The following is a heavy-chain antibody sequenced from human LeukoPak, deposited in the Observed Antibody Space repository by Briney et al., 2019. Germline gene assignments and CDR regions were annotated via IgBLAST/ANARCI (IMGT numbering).Heavy chain of an antibody. CDR3: TCPSAAGPN. CDR1: GFTFSSYW. Sequence: GGSLRLSCAASGFTFSSYWMSWVRQAPGKGLEWVANIKQDGSQKYYVDSVKGRFTISRDNAKNSLYLQMNSLRAEDTAMYYCTCPSAAGPNLGQGTLVTVSS. CDR2: IKQDGSQK. J-gene: IGHJ4*02. V-gene: IGHV3-7*03. D-gene: IGHD6-13*01.